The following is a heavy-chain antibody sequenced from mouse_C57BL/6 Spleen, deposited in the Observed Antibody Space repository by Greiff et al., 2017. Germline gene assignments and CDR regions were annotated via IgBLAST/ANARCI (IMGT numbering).Heavy chain of an antibody. CDR3: ARPHYYGSSSLYYYAMDY. Sequence: VQLKESGPELVKPGASVKISCKASGYSFTDYNMNWVKQSNGKSLEWIGVINPNYGTTSYNQKFKGKATLSVDQSSSTAYMQLNSLTSEDSAVYYCARPHYYGSSSLYYYAMDYWGQGTSVTVSS. D-gene: IGHD1-1*01. V-gene: IGHV1-39*01. J-gene: IGHJ4*01. CDR1: GYSFTDYN. CDR2: INPNYGTT.